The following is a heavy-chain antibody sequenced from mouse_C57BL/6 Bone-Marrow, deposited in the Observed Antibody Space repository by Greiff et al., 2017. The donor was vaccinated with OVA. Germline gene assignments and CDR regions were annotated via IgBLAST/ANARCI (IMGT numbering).Heavy chain of an antibody. CDR3: ARQSTTVLDV. V-gene: IGHV5-9*01. J-gene: IGHJ1*03. CDR1: GFTFSSYA. Sequence: EVMLVESGGGLVKPGGSLKLSCAASGFTFSSYAMSWVRQTPEKRLEWVATISGGGGNTYYPDSVKGRFTISRDNAKNTLYLQMSSLRSEDTALYDCARQSTTVLDVWGTATTVTVAS. CDR2: ISGGGGNT. D-gene: IGHD1-1*01.